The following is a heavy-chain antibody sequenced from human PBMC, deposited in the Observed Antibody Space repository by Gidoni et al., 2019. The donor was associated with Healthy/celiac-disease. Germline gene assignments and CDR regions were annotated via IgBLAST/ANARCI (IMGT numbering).Heavy chain of an antibody. CDR2: IRSKAYGGTT. CDR3: TRDAPPTENWNDADSDY. V-gene: IGHV3-49*05. J-gene: IGHJ4*02. Sequence: EVQLVESGGGLVKPGRSLRLSCPASGFTFGDYALSWFRQAPGKGLEGVGFIRSKAYGGTTEYAASVKGRFTISRDDSKSIAYLQMNSLKTEDTAVYYCTRDAPPTENWNDADSDYWGQGTLVTVSS. CDR1: GFTFGDYA. D-gene: IGHD1-1*01.